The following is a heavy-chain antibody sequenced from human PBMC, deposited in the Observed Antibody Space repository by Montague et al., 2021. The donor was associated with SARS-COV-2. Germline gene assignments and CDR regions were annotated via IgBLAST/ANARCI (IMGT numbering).Heavy chain of an antibody. D-gene: IGHD3-22*01. CDR2: IYFSGST. Sequence: SETLSLTCIVSGVSISSYYWGWIRQAPGKGLEWIGCIYFSGSTNYNPSLQSRVTISVDTSKNQFSLKLSSVTAADTAVYYCARHGRFSVIVNTPRGAFDIWGQGTMVTVSS. CDR3: ARHGRFSVIVNTPRGAFDI. V-gene: IGHV4-59*08. CDR1: GVSISSYY. J-gene: IGHJ3*02.